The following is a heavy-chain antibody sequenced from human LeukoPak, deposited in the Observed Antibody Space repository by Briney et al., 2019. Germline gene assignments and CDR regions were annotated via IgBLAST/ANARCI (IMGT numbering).Heavy chain of an antibody. D-gene: IGHD4-17*01. CDR3: ARHRGGDYETYWYFDL. CDR1: GYTLNNYA. Sequence: SVKVSCKASGYTLNNYAISWLRQAPGQGLEWMGGIIPILGTPNYAQKFQGRVTITADESTSTTHMELRSLRSDDAAVYYCARHRGGDYETYWYFDLWGRGTLVTVSS. J-gene: IGHJ2*01. CDR2: IIPILGTP. V-gene: IGHV1-69*13.